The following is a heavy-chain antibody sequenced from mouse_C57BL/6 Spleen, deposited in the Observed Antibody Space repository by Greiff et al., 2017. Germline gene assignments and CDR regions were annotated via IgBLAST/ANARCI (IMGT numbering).Heavy chain of an antibody. CDR2: IYPGDGDT. CDR1: GYAFSSSW. Sequence: VQLQQSGPELVKPGASVKISCKASGYAFSSSWMNWVKQRPGKGLEWIGRIYPGDGDTNYNGKFKGKATLTADKSSSTAYMQLSSLTSEDSAVYFCAREVVLWLYYYAMDYWGQGTSVTVSS. J-gene: IGHJ4*01. V-gene: IGHV1-82*01. CDR3: AREVVLWLYYYAMDY. D-gene: IGHD2-2*01.